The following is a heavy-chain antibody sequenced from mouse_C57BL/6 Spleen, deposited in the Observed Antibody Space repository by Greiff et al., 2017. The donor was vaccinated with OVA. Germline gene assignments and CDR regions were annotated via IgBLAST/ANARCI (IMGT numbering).Heavy chain of an antibody. Sequence: EVNVVESGGGLVKPGGSLKLSCAASGFNFSSYAMSWVRQTPEKRLEWVATISDGGSYTYYPDNVKGRFTISRDNAKNNLYLQMSHLKSEDTAMYYCARDNGTGTGYFDVWGTGTTVTVSS. J-gene: IGHJ1*03. CDR3: ARDNGTGTGYFDV. CDR2: ISDGGSYT. V-gene: IGHV5-4*01. CDR1: GFNFSSYA. D-gene: IGHD4-1*01.